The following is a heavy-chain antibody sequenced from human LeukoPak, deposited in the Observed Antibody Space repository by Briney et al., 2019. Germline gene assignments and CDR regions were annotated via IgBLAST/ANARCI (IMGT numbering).Heavy chain of an antibody. Sequence: ASVKVSCKASGYTFTGYYMHWVRQAPGQGLEWMGRINPNSGDADYARNFQGRVTMTRDTSITTAYMELSRLTSDDTAVYYCARVVGAVTGKGVLDYWGQGTLVTVSS. CDR3: ARVVGAVTGKGVLDY. CDR2: INPNSGDA. CDR1: GYTFTGYY. D-gene: IGHD6-19*01. J-gene: IGHJ4*02. V-gene: IGHV1-2*06.